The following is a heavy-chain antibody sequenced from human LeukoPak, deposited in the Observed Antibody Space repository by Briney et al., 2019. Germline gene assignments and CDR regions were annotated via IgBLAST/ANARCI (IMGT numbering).Heavy chain of an antibody. CDR3: ATNPHYYDSSGYYMGFAFDI. Sequence: ASVKVSCKASGGTFSSYAISWVRQAPGQGLEWMGGIIPIFGTANYAQKFQGRVTITTDESTSTAYMELSSLRSEDTAVCYCATNPHYYDSSGYYMGFAFDIWGQGTMVTVSS. V-gene: IGHV1-69*05. CDR1: GGTFSSYA. CDR2: IIPIFGTA. D-gene: IGHD3-22*01. J-gene: IGHJ3*02.